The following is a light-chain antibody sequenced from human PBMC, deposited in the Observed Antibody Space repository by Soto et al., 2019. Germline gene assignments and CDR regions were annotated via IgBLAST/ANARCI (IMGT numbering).Light chain of an antibody. V-gene: IGKV1-5*03. CDR1: QTISSW. CDR3: QQYGSSPKT. J-gene: IGKJ1*01. Sequence: IQMTQSPSTLSGSVGDRVTITCRASQTISSWLAWYQQKPGKAPKLLIYKASTLKSGVPSRFSGRRSGTDFTLTISRLEPEDFAVYYCQQYGSSPKTFGQGTKVDI. CDR2: KAS.